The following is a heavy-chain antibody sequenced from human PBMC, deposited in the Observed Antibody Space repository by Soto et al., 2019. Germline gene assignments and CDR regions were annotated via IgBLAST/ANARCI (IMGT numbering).Heavy chain of an antibody. V-gene: IGHV3-23*01. CDR1: GFSFSSYA. Sequence: EVLLLESGGGSAQPGGSLRLSCAASGFSFSSYAMRWVRQAPGRGLEWVSAISGSGDSTYYADSVKGRFTISRDNSRNTLYLEMNSLRADDTAVYYCTTRYSGGYPHDYWGQGTLVTVSS. D-gene: IGHD1-26*01. CDR2: ISGSGDST. J-gene: IGHJ4*02. CDR3: TTRYSGGYPHDY.